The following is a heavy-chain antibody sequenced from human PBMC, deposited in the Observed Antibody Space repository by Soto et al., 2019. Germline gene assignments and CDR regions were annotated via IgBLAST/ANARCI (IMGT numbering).Heavy chain of an antibody. CDR3: ARGTSGYIDH. Sequence: GESLKISCQGSGYSFTGYWIVWVRQKPGQGLELMGIIYPADSNTKYSPPFQGQVTISADKSFNTAYLQWSTLKASDTAMYYCARGTSGYIDHWGQGTLVTVPQ. V-gene: IGHV5-51*01. CDR2: IYPADSNT. D-gene: IGHD3-22*01. CDR1: GYSFTGYW. J-gene: IGHJ4*02.